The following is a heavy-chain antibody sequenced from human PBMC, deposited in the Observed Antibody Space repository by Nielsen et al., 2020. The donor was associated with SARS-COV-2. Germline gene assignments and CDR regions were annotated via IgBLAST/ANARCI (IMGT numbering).Heavy chain of an antibody. CDR3: ARVTGGYCTNGVCYGMDV. V-gene: IGHV1-69*02. D-gene: IGHD2-8*01. J-gene: IGHJ6*02. Sequence: SVKVSCKASGGTFSSYTISWVRRAPGQGLEWMGRIIPILGIANYAQKFQGRVTITADKSTSTAYMELSSLRSEDTAVYYCARVTGGYCTNGVCYGMDVWGQGTTVTVSS. CDR1: GGTFSSYT. CDR2: IIPILGIA.